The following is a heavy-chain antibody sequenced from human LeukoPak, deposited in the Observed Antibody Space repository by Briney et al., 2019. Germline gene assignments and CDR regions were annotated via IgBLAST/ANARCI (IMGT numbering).Heavy chain of an antibody. CDR2: IRGSGVNT. V-gene: IGHV3-23*01. D-gene: IGHD4-17*01. J-gene: IGHJ3*02. CDR1: GFSFSAYA. Sequence: QAGGSLRLSCTASGFSFSAYAMMWVRQAPGKGPEWVSAIRGSGVNTYYADSVKGRFTISRDNSKYTLFLQMNSLRAEDTAVYYCARYPNGDYIGAFDMWGPGTMVTVSS. CDR3: ARYPNGDYIGAFDM.